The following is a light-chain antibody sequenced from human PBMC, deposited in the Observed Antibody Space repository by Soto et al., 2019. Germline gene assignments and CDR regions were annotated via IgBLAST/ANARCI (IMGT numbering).Light chain of an antibody. CDR1: SGHSSYA. CDR2: LNSDGSH. CDR3: QTWGTGIHV. V-gene: IGLV4-69*01. J-gene: IGLJ1*01. Sequence: QLVLTQSPSASASLGASVKLTCTLSSGHSSYAIAWHQQQPEKGPRYLMKLNSDGSHSKGDGIPDRFSGSSSGAERYLIISSLQSEHEADYYCQTWGTGIHVFGTGTKLTVL.